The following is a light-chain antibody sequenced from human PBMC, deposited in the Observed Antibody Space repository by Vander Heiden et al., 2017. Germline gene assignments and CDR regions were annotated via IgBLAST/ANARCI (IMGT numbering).Light chain of an antibody. CDR3: QQYSNWAPWT. CDR2: GAS. J-gene: IGKJ1*01. V-gene: IGKV3-15*01. Sequence: EIVMTQSPATLSVSPGERATLSCRASQSVSSNLAWYQQKPGQAPRLLMYGASTRATGIPARFSGSGSGTEFTLTISSLQSEDFAIYYCQQYSNWAPWTFGQGTKVEIK. CDR1: QSVSSN.